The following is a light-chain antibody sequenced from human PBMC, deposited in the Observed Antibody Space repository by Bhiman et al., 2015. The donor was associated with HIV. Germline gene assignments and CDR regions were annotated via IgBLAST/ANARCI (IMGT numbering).Light chain of an antibody. V-gene: IGLV3-25*03. J-gene: IGLJ2*01. CDR1: SLRNYY. Sequence: SSELTQDPTVSVALGQTVRITCQGDSLRNYYANWYQQKPGQAPVLVIFKDSERPSGIPERFSGSNSGTTVTLTISGVQAEDEADYYCQAADSSGIHVVFGGGTKLTVV. CDR3: QAADSSGIHVV. CDR2: KDS.